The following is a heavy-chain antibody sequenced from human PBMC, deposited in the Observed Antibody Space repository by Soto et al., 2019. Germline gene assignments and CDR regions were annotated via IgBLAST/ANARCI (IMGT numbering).Heavy chain of an antibody. CDR1: GVPFSSYS. D-gene: IGHD3-22*01. Sequence: GGSLRLSCAASGVPFSSYSMNWVRQAPGKGLEWVSSISSSSSYIYYADSVKGRFTISRDNAKNSLYLQMNSLRAEDTAVYYSARNPTKYYYDSRGYYSPFNYWAQEPLFTVSS. CDR3: ARNPTKYYYDSRGYYSPFNY. CDR2: ISSSSSYI. J-gene: IGHJ4*02. V-gene: IGHV3-21*01.